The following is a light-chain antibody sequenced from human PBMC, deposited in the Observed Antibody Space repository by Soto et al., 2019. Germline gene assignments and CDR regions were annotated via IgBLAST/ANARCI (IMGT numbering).Light chain of an antibody. J-gene: IGKJ1*01. CDR2: EAS. Sequence: DIQMTQSPSTLSASVGDRVTITCRASQSISCWFAWYQQKPGKAPNLLIYEASRLESAVPSRFSGSSSGTEFTLPINSLEPDDFPTYYCQQYSSYPETFGQGTKVEIK. CDR3: QQYSSYPET. CDR1: QSISCW. V-gene: IGKV1-5*03.